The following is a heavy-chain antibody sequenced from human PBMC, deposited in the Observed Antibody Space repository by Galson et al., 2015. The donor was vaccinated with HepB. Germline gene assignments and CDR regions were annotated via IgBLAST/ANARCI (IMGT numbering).Heavy chain of an antibody. CDR1: GFTFSSYA. J-gene: IGHJ4*02. Sequence: SLRLSCAASGFTFSSYAMSWVRQAPGKGLEWVSAISGSGGSTYYADSVKGRFTISRDNAKNTLYLQMNSLRAEDTAVYYCAREGYHDYVLSAVDYWGQGTLVTVSS. D-gene: IGHD3-16*01. V-gene: IGHV3-23*01. CDR2: ISGSGGST. CDR3: AREGYHDYVLSAVDY.